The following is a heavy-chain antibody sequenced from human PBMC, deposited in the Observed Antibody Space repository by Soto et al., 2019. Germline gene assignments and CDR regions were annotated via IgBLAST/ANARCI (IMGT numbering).Heavy chain of an antibody. CDR1: GGSISPYY. CDR3: AIGSSIAY. D-gene: IGHD1-26*01. V-gene: IGHV4-59*01. Sequence: SETLSLTCPVSGGSISPYYWSWIRQPPGKGLEWIGSIYYSGSTNYNPSLKSRVNISVDTSKNQFSLKLSSVTAADTAVYYCAIGSSIAYWGQGILVTVSS. CDR2: IYYSGST. J-gene: IGHJ4*02.